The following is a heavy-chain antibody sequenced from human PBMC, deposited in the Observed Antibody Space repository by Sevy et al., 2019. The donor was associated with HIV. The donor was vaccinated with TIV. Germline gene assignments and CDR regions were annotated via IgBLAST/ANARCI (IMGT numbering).Heavy chain of an antibody. Sequence: SETLSLTCAVYGGSFSGYYWSWIRQPPGKGLEWIGEINNSGSTNYNPSLKSRVTISVDTSKNQFSPKLSSVTAADTAVYYCARDFIAVAGYYYYYYMDVWGKGTTVTVSS. D-gene: IGHD6-19*01. CDR2: INNSGST. J-gene: IGHJ6*03. V-gene: IGHV4-34*01. CDR3: ARDFIAVAGYYYYYYMDV. CDR1: GGSFSGYY.